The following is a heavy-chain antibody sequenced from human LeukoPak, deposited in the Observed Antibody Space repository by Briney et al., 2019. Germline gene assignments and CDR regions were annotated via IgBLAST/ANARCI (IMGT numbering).Heavy chain of an antibody. CDR2: IKQDGSAK. Sequence: PGGSLRLSCAASGFTFSSYWMSWGRQAPGKGLEWVANIKQDGSAKYYVDSVKGRFTISRDNAKNSLYLQMNSLRAEDTAVYYCARGGSGYDYVWGSYRTGYAFDIWGQGTMVTVSS. V-gene: IGHV3-7*01. CDR3: ARGGSGYDYVWGSYRTGYAFDI. CDR1: GFTFSSYW. D-gene: IGHD3-16*02. J-gene: IGHJ3*02.